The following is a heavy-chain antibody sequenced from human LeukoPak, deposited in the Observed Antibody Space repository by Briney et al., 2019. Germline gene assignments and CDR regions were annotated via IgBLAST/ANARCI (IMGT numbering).Heavy chain of an antibody. D-gene: IGHD6-19*01. J-gene: IGHJ4*02. CDR2: IYTSGTP. V-gene: IGHV3-66*03. CDR3: ARDKLGSGYSSDFDY. Sequence: PGGSLRVSCAASGFSVSRNYMNWVRQGPGKGLEWVSAIYTSGTPYYADSVKGRFTISTDNSKNTLYLQMNSLRAEDTAVYYCARDKLGSGYSSDFDYWGQGTLVTVSS. CDR1: GFSVSRNY.